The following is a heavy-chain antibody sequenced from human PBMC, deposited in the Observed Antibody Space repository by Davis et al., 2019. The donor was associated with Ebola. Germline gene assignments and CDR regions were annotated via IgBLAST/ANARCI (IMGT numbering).Heavy chain of an antibody. CDR3: TTPGGQDSGYDVFDI. V-gene: IGHV1-46*03. Sequence: ASVKVSCKASGYTFTNYYMHWVRQAPGQGLEWMGMINPNDGRTIYAQTFQGRVTVTRDTSTTTVYTDLSSLRSEDTALYYCTTPGGQDSGYDVFDIWGQGTMVTVSS. CDR2: INPNDGRT. CDR1: GYTFTNYY. J-gene: IGHJ3*02. D-gene: IGHD5-12*01.